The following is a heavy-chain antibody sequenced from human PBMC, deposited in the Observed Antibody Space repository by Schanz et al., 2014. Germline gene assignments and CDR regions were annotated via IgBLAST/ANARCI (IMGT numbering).Heavy chain of an antibody. Sequence: EVQLLESGGGLVQPGGSPRLSCAASGFTFSSYAMSWVRQAPGKGLEWVSSISSGGGSTYYADSVKGRFTVSRDNAENALYLQMNSLRAEDTGLYFCARGGSGSHYRLDYWGQGTLVTVSS. J-gene: IGHJ4*02. V-gene: IGHV3-23*01. CDR3: ARGGSGSHYRLDY. D-gene: IGHD1-26*01. CDR2: ISSGGGST. CDR1: GFTFSSYA.